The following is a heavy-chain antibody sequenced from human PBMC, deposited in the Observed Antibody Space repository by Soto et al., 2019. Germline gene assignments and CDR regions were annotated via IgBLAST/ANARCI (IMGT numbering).Heavy chain of an antibody. D-gene: IGHD4-17*01. CDR3: ARDQHEDYLNWFDP. CDR1: GYTFTSYA. Sequence: GASVKVYCKASGYTFTSYAMHWVRQAPGQRLEWMGWINAGNGNTKYSQKFQGRVTITRDTSASTAYMELSSLRSEDTAVYYCARDQHEDYLNWFDPWGQGTLVTVSS. V-gene: IGHV1-3*01. J-gene: IGHJ5*02. CDR2: INAGNGNT.